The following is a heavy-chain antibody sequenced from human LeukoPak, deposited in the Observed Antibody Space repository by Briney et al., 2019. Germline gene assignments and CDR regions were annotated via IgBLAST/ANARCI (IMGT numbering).Heavy chain of an antibody. J-gene: IGHJ5*02. V-gene: IGHV4-30-4*08. CDR3: ASTNCSSAGCYGANWFDP. D-gene: IGHD2-2*01. CDR2: IYYSGNT. CDR1: GGSISSGDYY. Sequence: SQTLSLTCTVSGGSISSGDYYWSWIRQPPGKGLERIGYIYYSGNTFHYNPSLKSRVNISVDTSKNQFSLRLSSVTAVDTAVYYCASTNCSSAGCYGANWFDPWGQGTLVTVSS.